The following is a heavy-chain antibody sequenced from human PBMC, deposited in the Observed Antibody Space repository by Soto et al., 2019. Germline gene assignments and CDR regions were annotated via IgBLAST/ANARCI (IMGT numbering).Heavy chain of an antibody. V-gene: IGHV5-51*01. D-gene: IGHD3-10*01. Sequence: PGESLKISCQGSGYSFTNYWIGWVRQTPGKGLEWMGIIYPGDSDTRYSPSFQGQVTISADKSISTAYLQWSSLKASDTAMYYCARTRSSGSYYALYASWGQGTLVTVSS. CDR2: IYPGDSDT. CDR1: GYSFTNYW. CDR3: ARTRSSGSYYALYAS. J-gene: IGHJ5*02.